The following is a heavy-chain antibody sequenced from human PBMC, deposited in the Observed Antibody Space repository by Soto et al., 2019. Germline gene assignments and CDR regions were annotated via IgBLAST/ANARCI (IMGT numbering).Heavy chain of an antibody. CDR1: GFAFSSYW. J-gene: IGHJ5*02. CDR2: ISSDGRNT. CDR3: IKASTVTGGGGYR. D-gene: IGHD6-19*01. Sequence: EVQLVESGGGLVQPGGSLRLSCAASGFAFSSYWMQWVRQAPGKGPVWVSRISSDGRNTTYADFVNGRFTISRDNAENTLHLQMTSLTDADTAVYYCIKASTVTGGGGYRWGQGTLVTVSS. V-gene: IGHV3-74*01.